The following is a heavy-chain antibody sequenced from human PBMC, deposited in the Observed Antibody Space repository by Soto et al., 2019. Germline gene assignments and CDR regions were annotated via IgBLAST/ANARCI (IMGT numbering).Heavy chain of an antibody. CDR3: ARDFSERRFLAMGFGP. J-gene: IGHJ5*02. Sequence: GASVKVSCKASGYIFTTFGISWVRQAPGQELERMGWINTYSGKTDYAQKFQDRVTVTRDTFTNTAYMELTSLRSGDTAVYYCARDFSERRFLAMGFGPWGQGTLVTVSS. D-gene: IGHD3-3*01. CDR2: INTYSGKT. V-gene: IGHV1-18*01. CDR1: GYIFTTFG.